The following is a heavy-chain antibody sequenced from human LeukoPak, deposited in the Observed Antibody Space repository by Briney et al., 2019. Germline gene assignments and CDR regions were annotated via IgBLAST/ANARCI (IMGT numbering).Heavy chain of an antibody. CDR3: ARDVLR. Sequence: SETLSLTCTVSGDSITSGGYYWSWIRQRPGKGLEWIGYIYKTGSTYYNPSLKSRVTMSVDTSRNRFSLKVNSVTAADTAVYYCARDVLRWGQGTLVTVSS. J-gene: IGHJ4*02. CDR2: IYKTGST. V-gene: IGHV4-31*03. CDR1: GDSITSGGYY.